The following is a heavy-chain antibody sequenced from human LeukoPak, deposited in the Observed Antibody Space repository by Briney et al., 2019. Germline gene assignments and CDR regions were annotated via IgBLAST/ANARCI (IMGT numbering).Heavy chain of an antibody. D-gene: IGHD2-15*01. CDR3: AREILGYCSGGSCYFSPPFDY. CDR2: ISYDGSNK. J-gene: IGHJ4*02. CDR1: GFTFSSYA. Sequence: GGSLRLSCAASGFTFSSYAMHWVRQAPGKGLEWVAVISYDGSNKYYADSVKGRFTISRDNSKNTLYLQMNSLRAEDTAVYYCAREILGYCSGGSCYFSPPFDYWGQGTLVTVSP. V-gene: IGHV3-30*04.